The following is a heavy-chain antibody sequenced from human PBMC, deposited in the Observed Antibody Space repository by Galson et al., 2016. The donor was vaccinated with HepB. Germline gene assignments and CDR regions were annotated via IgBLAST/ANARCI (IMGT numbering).Heavy chain of an antibody. CDR1: GFTFSTYW. Sequence: SLRLSCAASGFTFSTYWMNWVRQAPGKGLEWVANIKKDGSEKYYVDSVKGRFTISRDNSKNTLYLQMNSLRVEDTAVYYCAKRELGSEIYYLEYWGQGTLVTVSS. V-gene: IGHV3-7*03. D-gene: IGHD3-10*01. CDR2: IKKDGSEK. J-gene: IGHJ4*02. CDR3: AKRELGSEIYYLEY.